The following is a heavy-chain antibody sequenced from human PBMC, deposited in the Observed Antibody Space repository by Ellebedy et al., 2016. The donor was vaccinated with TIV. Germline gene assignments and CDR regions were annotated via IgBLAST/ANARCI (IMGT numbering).Heavy chain of an antibody. Sequence: GESLKISXAASGFTFSTYAMSWVRQAPGKGLEWVSAISGSGGNTYYADSVKGRFTISRDNSKNTLYLQMNSLRAEDTAVYYCAKGGITGTTGLFDYWGQGTLVTVSS. CDR3: AKGGITGTTGLFDY. CDR2: ISGSGGNT. V-gene: IGHV3-23*01. J-gene: IGHJ4*02. CDR1: GFTFSTYA. D-gene: IGHD1-7*01.